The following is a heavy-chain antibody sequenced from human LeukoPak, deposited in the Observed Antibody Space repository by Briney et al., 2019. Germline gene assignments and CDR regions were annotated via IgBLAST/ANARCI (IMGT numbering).Heavy chain of an antibody. Sequence: GGSLRLSCAASGFIFSNHYMDWVRQAPGKGLEWVSVIYSGGSTYYADSVKGRFTISRDNSKNTLYLQMNSLRAEDTAVYYCARDVPRGRGDYYYGMDVWGQGTTVTVSS. CDR3: ARDVPRGRGDYYYGMDV. J-gene: IGHJ6*02. D-gene: IGHD3-10*01. CDR2: IYSGGST. CDR1: GFIFSNHY. V-gene: IGHV3-66*01.